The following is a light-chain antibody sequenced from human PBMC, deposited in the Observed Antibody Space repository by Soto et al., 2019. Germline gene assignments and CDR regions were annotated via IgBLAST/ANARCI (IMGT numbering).Light chain of an antibody. J-gene: IGKJ5*01. V-gene: IGKV3-11*01. CDR1: QSVTSY. Sequence: EVVFTQYPATLSLSPGEGATLSCSASQSVTSYLAWYQQKPGQAPRLLIYDASNRATGIPARFSGSGSGTDFTLTISSLQSEDFAVYYCQQYNNWPPITFGQGTRLEIK. CDR3: QQYNNWPPIT. CDR2: DAS.